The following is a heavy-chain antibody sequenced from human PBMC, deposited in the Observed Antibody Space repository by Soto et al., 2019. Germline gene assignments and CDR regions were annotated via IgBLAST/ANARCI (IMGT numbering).Heavy chain of an antibody. CDR2: IIPIFGTA. Sequence: QVQLVQSGAKVKKPGSSVKVSCKASGGTFSSYAISWVRQAPGQGLEWMGGIIPIFGTANYAQKFQGRVTITADESTSTAYMELSSLRSEDTAVYYCASRAVTTYPTRHYYYGMDVWGQGTTVTVSS. V-gene: IGHV1-69*01. CDR3: ASRAVTTYPTRHYYYGMDV. CDR1: GGTFSSYA. D-gene: IGHD4-17*01. J-gene: IGHJ6*02.